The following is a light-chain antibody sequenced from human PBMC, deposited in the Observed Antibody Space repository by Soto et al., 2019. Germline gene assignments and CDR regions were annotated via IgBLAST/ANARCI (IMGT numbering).Light chain of an antibody. J-gene: IGKJ4*01. CDR3: QQYESSPLT. Sequence: EIVLTQSPDTLSSSPGERATLSCRASQSVSSALLAWYQQKPGQAPRLLIYRASTRATGIPDRFTGSGSGTDFTLTISRLEPEYFSVYYCQQYESSPLTFGGGT. V-gene: IGKV3-20*01. CDR1: QSVSSAL. CDR2: RAS.